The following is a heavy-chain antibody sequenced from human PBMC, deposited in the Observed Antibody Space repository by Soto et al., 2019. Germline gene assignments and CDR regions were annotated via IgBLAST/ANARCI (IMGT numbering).Heavy chain of an antibody. CDR2: ISSSSSYI. D-gene: IGHD2-2*01. Sequence: EVQLVESGGGLVKPGGSLRLSCAASGFTFSSYSMNWVRQAPGKGLEWVSSISSSSSYIYYADSVKGRFTISRDNAKNSLYLQMNSLRAEDTAVYYCARSPGGCRSTSCSYYYYYGMDVWGQGTTVTVSS. J-gene: IGHJ6*02. CDR3: ARSPGGCRSTSCSYYYYYGMDV. V-gene: IGHV3-21*01. CDR1: GFTFSSYS.